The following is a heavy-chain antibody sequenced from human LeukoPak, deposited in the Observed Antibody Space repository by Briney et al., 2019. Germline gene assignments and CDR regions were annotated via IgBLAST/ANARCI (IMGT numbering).Heavy chain of an antibody. CDR3: ARVDCSGGSCYSSLDY. J-gene: IGHJ4*02. Sequence: GGSLRLSCTVSGFTFRSYAMSWVRQAPGKGLEWISYISSSSSTMYYADSVKGRFTIFRDNAKNSLFLQMDSLRVEDTAVYYCARVDCSGGSCYSSLDYWGQAILITVSS. V-gene: IGHV3-48*01. D-gene: IGHD2-15*01. CDR1: GFTFRSYA. CDR2: ISSSSSTM.